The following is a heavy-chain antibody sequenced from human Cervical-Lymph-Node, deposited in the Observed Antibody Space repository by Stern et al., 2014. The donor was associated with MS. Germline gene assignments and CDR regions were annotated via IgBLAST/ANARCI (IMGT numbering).Heavy chain of an antibody. CDR3: ARQEYYYEIDAFDI. Sequence: QVQLQESGPGLVKPSETLSLSCSVSGGSITSATFCWGWIRQPPGKGLEXIGSIYYSGSTYYNPSLKSRVTLSVDPSKNQFSLKLSSVTAADTAVYYCARQEYYYEIDAFDIWGQGTMVTVSS. CDR1: GGSITSATFC. J-gene: IGHJ3*02. CDR2: IYYSGST. D-gene: IGHD3-22*01. V-gene: IGHV4-39*01.